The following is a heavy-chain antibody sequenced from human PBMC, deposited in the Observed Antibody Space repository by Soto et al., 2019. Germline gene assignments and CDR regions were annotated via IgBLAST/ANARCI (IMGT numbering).Heavy chain of an antibody. Sequence: PSETLSLTCAVSGYSISSGYYWGWIRQPPGKGLEWIGSIYHSGSTYYNPSLKSRVTISVDTSKNQFSLKLSSVTAADTAVYYCARVWYYYGLDVWGQGTTVT. CDR2: IYHSGST. V-gene: IGHV4-38-2*01. J-gene: IGHJ6*02. D-gene: IGHD3-16*01. CDR1: GYSISSGYY. CDR3: ARVWYYYGLDV.